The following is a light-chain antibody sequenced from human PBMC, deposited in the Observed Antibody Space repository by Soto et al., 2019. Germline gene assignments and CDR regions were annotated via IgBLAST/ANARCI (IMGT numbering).Light chain of an antibody. CDR3: GSWDRSLSAYV. V-gene: IGLV1-51*01. CDR2: DDN. J-gene: IGLJ1*01. CDR1: SSNIGDNS. Sequence: SALTQPPSVSAAPGQKVTISCSGSSSNIGDNSVSSYQQLTGPAPKLLIYDDNKRPSGIPDRFSGSKSGTSATLGITGFQTGDEADYYCGSWDRSLSAYVFGTGTKVSVL.